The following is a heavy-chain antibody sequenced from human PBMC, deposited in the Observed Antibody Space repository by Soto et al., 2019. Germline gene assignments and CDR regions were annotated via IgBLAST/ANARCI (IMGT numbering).Heavy chain of an antibody. D-gene: IGHD2-15*01. V-gene: IGHV3-48*01. J-gene: IGHJ5*02. CDR3: ARVGSSCYSLDWFDL. CDR2: ISSSSSTI. Sequence: GGALRLSWGGSGFTFRSYSMNWVRQAPENGLEWVSYISSSSSTIYYADSVKGRFTISRDNARNSLYLQMNSLRAEDTAVYYCARVGSSCYSLDWFDLWAQGTLDPGSA. CDR1: GFTFRSYS.